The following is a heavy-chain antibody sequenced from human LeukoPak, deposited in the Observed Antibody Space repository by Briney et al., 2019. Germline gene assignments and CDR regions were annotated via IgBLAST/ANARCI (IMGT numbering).Heavy chain of an antibody. V-gene: IGHV3-49*04. J-gene: IGHJ6*02. CDR3: IRDPSYNSSYYGFYYFGMDV. D-gene: IGHD1-26*01. Sequence: GGSLRLSCTASGFTFSDYAMSWVRQAPGKGLEWVGFIRSTASGGTTEYAASVKGRVTMSRDDANSVAYLQLSSLKTEDTAVYYCIRDPSYNSSYYGFYYFGMDVWGQGTTVTVSS. CDR2: IRSTASGGTT. CDR1: GFTFSDYA.